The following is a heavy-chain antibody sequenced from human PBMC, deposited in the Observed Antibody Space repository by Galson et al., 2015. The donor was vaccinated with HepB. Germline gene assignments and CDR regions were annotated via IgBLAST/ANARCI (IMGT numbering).Heavy chain of an antibody. V-gene: IGHV3-21*01. Sequence: SLRLSCAASGFTFSSYSMNWAAQAPGKGLEWVSSISSGSSYIYYADSVKGRFTISRDNAKNSLYLQMNSLTAEDTAVYYCARNLRIAAAGQHFDFWGQGTLVTVSS. CDR2: ISSGSSYI. D-gene: IGHD6-13*01. CDR3: ARNLRIAAAGQHFDF. CDR1: GFTFSSYS. J-gene: IGHJ4*02.